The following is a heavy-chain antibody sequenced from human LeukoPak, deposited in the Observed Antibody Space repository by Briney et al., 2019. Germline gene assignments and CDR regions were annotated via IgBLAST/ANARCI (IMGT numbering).Heavy chain of an antibody. V-gene: IGHV4-4*09. CDR2: TYASGST. Sequence: SETLSLTCTVSGGSISSYYWSWIRQTPGKGLEWIGYTYASGSTTYNPSLKSRVTISIDTSKNQFSLKLSSVTAADTAVYYCARRATMLAGGYFDYWGQGTLVSVSS. D-gene: IGHD5-12*01. J-gene: IGHJ4*02. CDR3: ARRATMLAGGYFDY. CDR1: GGSISSYY.